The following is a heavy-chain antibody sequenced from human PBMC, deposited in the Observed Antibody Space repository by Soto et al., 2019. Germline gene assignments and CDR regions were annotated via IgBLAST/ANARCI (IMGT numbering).Heavy chain of an antibody. J-gene: IGHJ2*01. CDR3: AREVIPLTTDWYFDL. D-gene: IGHD4-17*01. V-gene: IGHV4-30-4*01. Sequence: QLQLRESGPGLVKPSETLSLTCTVSGGSISGGVGGLYYWSWVRQPPGKGLEWIGYIYDSGSTYYTPPLQSRVTISVDTSKNKFSLRLSSVTAADTAVYYCAREVIPLTTDWYFDLWGRGTLVTVSS. CDR1: GGSISGGVGGLYY. CDR2: IYDSGST.